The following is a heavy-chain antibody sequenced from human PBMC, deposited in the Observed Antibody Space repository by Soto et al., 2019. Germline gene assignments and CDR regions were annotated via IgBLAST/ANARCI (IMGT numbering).Heavy chain of an antibody. Sequence: QVQLVESGGGVVQPGRSLRLSCAASGFTFSSYAMHWVRQAPGKGLEWVAVISYDGSNKYYADSVKGRFTISRDNSKNTLYLQMNSLRPEDTAVFYRARAGRAVAGTRWDFDYWGQGTLVTVSS. CDR1: GFTFSSYA. CDR3: ARAGRAVAGTRWDFDY. CDR2: ISYDGSNK. V-gene: IGHV3-30*04. J-gene: IGHJ4*02. D-gene: IGHD6-19*01.